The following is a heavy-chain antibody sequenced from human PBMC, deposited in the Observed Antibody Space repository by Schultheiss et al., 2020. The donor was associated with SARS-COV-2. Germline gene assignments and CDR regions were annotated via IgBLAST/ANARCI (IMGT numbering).Heavy chain of an antibody. V-gene: IGHV1-69*05. CDR3: ARVYYYGSGSYAYYGMDV. CDR2: IIPILGTA. CDR1: GGTFSSYA. J-gene: IGHJ6*02. Sequence: SVKVSCKASGGTFSSYAISWVRQAPGQGLEWMGGIIPILGTANYAQKFQGRVTITRDTSASTAYMELSSLRSEDTAVYYCARVYYYGSGSYAYYGMDVWGQGTTVTVSS. D-gene: IGHD3-10*01.